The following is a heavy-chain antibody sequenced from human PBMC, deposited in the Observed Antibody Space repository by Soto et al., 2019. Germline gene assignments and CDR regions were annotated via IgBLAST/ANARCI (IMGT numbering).Heavy chain of an antibody. V-gene: IGHV1-69*13. CDR2: IIPRSATS. Sequence: SVKVSCKASGYTFTSYGISWVRQAPGQGLEWMGGIIPRSATSNYAQKFQGRVTITADESTSTAYMELRSLRSDDTAIYYCTREGSAPYYYYGMDAWGQGTTVTVSS. D-gene: IGHD3-10*01. CDR3: TREGSAPYYYYGMDA. CDR1: GYTFTSYG. J-gene: IGHJ6*02.